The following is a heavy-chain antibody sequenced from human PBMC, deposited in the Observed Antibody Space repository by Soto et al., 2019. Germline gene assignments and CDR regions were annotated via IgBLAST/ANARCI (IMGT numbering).Heavy chain of an antibody. CDR2: ISGSGGST. D-gene: IGHD3-10*01. CDR3: AKAGITMVRGVIIPHFDY. Sequence: GGSLRLSCAASGFTFSSYAMSWVRQAPGKGPEWVSAISGSGGSTYYADSVKGRFTISRDNSKNTLYLQMNSLRAEDTAVYYCAKAGITMVRGVIIPHFDYWGQGTLVTVSS. CDR1: GFTFSSYA. J-gene: IGHJ4*02. V-gene: IGHV3-23*01.